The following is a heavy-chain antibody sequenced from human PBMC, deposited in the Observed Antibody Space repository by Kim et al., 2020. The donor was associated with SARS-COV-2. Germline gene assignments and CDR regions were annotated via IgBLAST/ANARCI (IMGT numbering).Heavy chain of an antibody. Sequence: SETLSLTCTVSGGSISSSSYYWGWIRQPPGKGLEWIGSIYYSGSTYYNPSLKSRVTISVDTSKNQFSLKLSSVTAADTAVYYCARHSRESLWFDPWGQGTLVTVSS. V-gene: IGHV4-39*01. CDR1: GGSISSSSYY. J-gene: IGHJ5*02. CDR2: IYYSGST. CDR3: ARHSRESLWFDP.